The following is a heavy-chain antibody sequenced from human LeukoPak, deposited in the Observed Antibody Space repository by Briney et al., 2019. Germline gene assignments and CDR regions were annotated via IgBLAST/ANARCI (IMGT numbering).Heavy chain of an antibody. Sequence: SQTLSLTCTVSGGSISSGGYYWRWIRQHPGKGLEWIGYIYYSGSTYYNPSLKSRVTISVDTSKNQFSLKLSSVAAADTAVYYCAGHTMTDAFDIWGQGTMVTVSS. CDR3: AGHTMTDAFDI. CDR1: GGSISSGGYY. J-gene: IGHJ3*02. D-gene: IGHD3-22*01. V-gene: IGHV4-31*03. CDR2: IYYSGST.